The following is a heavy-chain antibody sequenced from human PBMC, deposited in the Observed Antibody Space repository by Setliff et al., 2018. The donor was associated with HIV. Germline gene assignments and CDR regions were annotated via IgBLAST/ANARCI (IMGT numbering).Heavy chain of an antibody. CDR2: IYHSGST. CDR1: SYSISSGYY. J-gene: IGHJ4*02. V-gene: IGHV4-38-2*01. Sequence: SETLSLTCAASSYSISSGYYWGWIRQPPGKGLEWIGNIYHSGSTYYNPSLKSRVTISVDTSKNQFSLKLSSVTATDTAVYYCARHLWFYYVAESYGYFDYWGQGSLVTVSS. D-gene: IGHD3-10*01. CDR3: ARHLWFYYVAESYGYFDY.